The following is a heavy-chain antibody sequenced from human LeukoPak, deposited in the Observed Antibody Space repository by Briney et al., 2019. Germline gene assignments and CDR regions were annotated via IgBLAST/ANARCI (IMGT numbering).Heavy chain of an antibody. CDR2: ISSSGSTI. V-gene: IGHV3-11*04. Sequence: GGSLGLSCAASGFTFSDYYMSWIRQAPGKGLEWVSDISSSGSTIYYADSVKGRFTISRDNAKNLLYLQMNSLRAEDTAVYYCARDRGTAMAPVDYWGQGTLVTVSS. J-gene: IGHJ4*02. D-gene: IGHD5-18*01. CDR3: ARDRGTAMAPVDY. CDR1: GFTFSDYY.